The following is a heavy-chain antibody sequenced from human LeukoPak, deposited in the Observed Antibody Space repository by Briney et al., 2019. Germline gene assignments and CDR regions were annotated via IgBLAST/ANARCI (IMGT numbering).Heavy chain of an antibody. CDR3: AKDEWVAAAGTALTWYYYGMDG. Sequence: GESLRLSCAASGFTFSSYGMHWVRQAPGKGLEWVAFIRFDGSNKYYADSVKGRFTISRDNSKNTLYLQMNSLRAEDTAVYYCAKDEWVAAAGTALTWYYYGMDGWGQGTTVTVSS. CDR1: GFTFSSYG. CDR2: IRFDGSNK. D-gene: IGHD6-13*01. J-gene: IGHJ6*02. V-gene: IGHV3-30*02.